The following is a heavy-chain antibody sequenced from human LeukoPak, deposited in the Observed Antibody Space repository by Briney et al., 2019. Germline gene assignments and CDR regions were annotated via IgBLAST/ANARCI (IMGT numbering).Heavy chain of an antibody. CDR2: ISYDGSNK. V-gene: IGHV3-30-3*01. J-gene: IGHJ4*02. Sequence: GGSLRLSCAASGFTFSSYAMHWVRQAPGKGLEWVAVISYDGSNKYYADSVKGRFTISRDNSKNTLYLQMNSLRAEDTAVYYCARDPRKYYYDSSVLDYWGQGTLVTVSS. D-gene: IGHD3-22*01. CDR3: ARDPRKYYYDSSVLDY. CDR1: GFTFSSYA.